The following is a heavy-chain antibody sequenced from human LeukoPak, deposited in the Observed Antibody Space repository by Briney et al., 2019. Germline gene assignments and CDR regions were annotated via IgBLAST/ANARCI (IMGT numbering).Heavy chain of an antibody. J-gene: IGHJ4*02. Sequence: GGSLRLSCAASGFTFSSYAVSWVRQAPGKGLEWVSAISGSGGSTYYADSVKGRFTISRDNSKNTLYLQMNSLRAEDTAVYYCARWGYYDSSGYLLYYFDYWGQGTLVTVSS. CDR2: ISGSGGST. CDR3: ARWGYYDSSGYLLYYFDY. V-gene: IGHV3-23*01. CDR1: GFTFSSYA. D-gene: IGHD3-22*01.